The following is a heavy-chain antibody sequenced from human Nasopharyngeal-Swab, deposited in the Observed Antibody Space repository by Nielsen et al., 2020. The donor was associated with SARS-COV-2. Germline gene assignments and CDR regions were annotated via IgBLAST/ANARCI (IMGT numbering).Heavy chain of an antibody. CDR3: ASSIRYSGYDLGFDY. CDR2: IYYSGST. V-gene: IGHV4-59*12. Sequence: SETLSLTCTVSGGSISSYYWNWIRQPPGKGLEWIGYIYYSGSTNYNPSLKSRVTISVDTSKNQFSLKLSSVTAADTAVYYCASSIRYSGYDLGFDYWGQGTLVTVSS. D-gene: IGHD5-12*01. CDR1: GGSISSYY. J-gene: IGHJ4*02.